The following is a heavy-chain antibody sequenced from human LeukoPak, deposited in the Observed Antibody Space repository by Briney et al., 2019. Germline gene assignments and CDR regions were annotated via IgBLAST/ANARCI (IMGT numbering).Heavy chain of an antibody. CDR2: IRYDGSNK. V-gene: IGHV3-30*02. CDR1: GFTFSSYG. D-gene: IGHD3-10*01. J-gene: IGHJ3*02. CDR3: AKELTMVRGVALQDAFDI. Sequence: GGSLRLSCAASGFTFSSYGMHWVRQAPGKGLEWVAFIRYDGSNKYYADSVKGRFTISRDNSKNTLYLQMNSLRAEDTAVYYCAKELTMVRGVALQDAFDIWGQGTMVTVSS.